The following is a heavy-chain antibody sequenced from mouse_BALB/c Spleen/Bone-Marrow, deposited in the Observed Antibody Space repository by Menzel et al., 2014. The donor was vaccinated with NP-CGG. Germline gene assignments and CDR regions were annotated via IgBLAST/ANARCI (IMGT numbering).Heavy chain of an antibody. D-gene: IGHD2-1*01. V-gene: IGHV1-81*01. CDR1: GYTFTDYV. Sequence: QVQLQQSGPELVKPGASVKMSCKASGYTFTDYVITWVKQRTGQGLEWIGEIYPGSGSTYYNEKFKGKATLTADKSSNTAYMQLGSLTSEDSAVYFCARFDGNYRYAMDYWGQGTSVTVSS. CDR3: ARFDGNYRYAMDY. J-gene: IGHJ4*01. CDR2: IYPGSGST.